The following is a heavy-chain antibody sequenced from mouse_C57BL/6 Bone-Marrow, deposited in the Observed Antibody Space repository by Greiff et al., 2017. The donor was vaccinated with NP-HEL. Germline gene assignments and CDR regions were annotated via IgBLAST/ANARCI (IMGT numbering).Heavy chain of an antibody. CDR3: ARSLYSNYLDY. CDR1: GFTFTDYY. D-gene: IGHD2-5*01. J-gene: IGHJ2*01. Sequence: EVKLQESGGGLVQPGGSLSLSCAASGFTFTDYYMSWVRQPPGKALEWLGFIRNKANGYTTEYSASVKGRFTISRDNSQSILYLQMNALRAEDSATYYCARSLYSNYLDYWGQGTTLTVSS. V-gene: IGHV7-3*01. CDR2: IRNKANGYTT.